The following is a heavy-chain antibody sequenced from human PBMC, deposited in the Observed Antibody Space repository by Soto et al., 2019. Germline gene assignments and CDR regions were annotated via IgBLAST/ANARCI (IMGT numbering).Heavy chain of an antibody. Sequence: EVQLVASGGGLVQPGRSLRLSCAASGFTFDDYAMHWVRQAPGKGLEWVSGISWNSGSIGYADAVKGRFTISRDNAKNSLYLQMNSLRAEDTALYYCAKDLHEGYYYYGMDVWGQGTTVTVSS. V-gene: IGHV3-9*01. CDR3: AKDLHEGYYYYGMDV. J-gene: IGHJ6*02. CDR1: GFTFDDYA. CDR2: ISWNSGSI.